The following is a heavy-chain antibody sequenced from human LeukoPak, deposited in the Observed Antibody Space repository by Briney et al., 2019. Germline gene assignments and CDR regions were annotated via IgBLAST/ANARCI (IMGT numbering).Heavy chain of an antibody. Sequence: ASVKVSCKASGYTFTSYYMHWVRQAPGQGLEWMGIINPSGGSTSYAQKFQGRVTMTRDTSTSTVYMELSSLRSEDTAVYYCARDQSTYGGYEVGIDPWGQGTLVTVSS. J-gene: IGHJ5*02. CDR3: ARDQSTYGGYEVGIDP. D-gene: IGHD4-17*01. V-gene: IGHV1-46*01. CDR2: INPSGGST. CDR1: GYTFTSYY.